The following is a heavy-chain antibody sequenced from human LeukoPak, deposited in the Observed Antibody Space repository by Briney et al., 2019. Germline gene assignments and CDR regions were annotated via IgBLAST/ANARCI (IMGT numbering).Heavy chain of an antibody. V-gene: IGHV4-30-4*01. Sequence: SETLSLTCTVSGGSISSGDYYWNWIRQPPGKGLEWIGYISYSGGTYYNPSLKSRVTISVDTSKNQFSLKVSSVAAADTAVYYCARKYSGSYFTMIAFDIWGQGTMVTVSS. CDR3: ARKYSGSYFTMIAFDI. CDR1: GGSISSGDYY. D-gene: IGHD1-26*01. CDR2: ISYSGGT. J-gene: IGHJ3*02.